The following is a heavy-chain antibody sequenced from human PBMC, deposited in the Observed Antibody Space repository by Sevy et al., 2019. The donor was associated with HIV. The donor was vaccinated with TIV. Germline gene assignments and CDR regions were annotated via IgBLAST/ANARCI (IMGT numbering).Heavy chain of an antibody. D-gene: IGHD6-13*01. J-gene: IGHJ4*02. CDR2: IYSGGAT. Sequence: GGSLRLSCAVSGLTVSSNYMSWVRQAPGKGLEWVSLIYSGGATYYADSVNGRFTISGDDSKTTLYLQMDSLRAEDTAVYYCARGGLDSNWFRCFDYWGRGTLVTVSS. V-gene: IGHV3-53*01. CDR1: GLTVSSNY. CDR3: ARGGLDSNWFRCFDY.